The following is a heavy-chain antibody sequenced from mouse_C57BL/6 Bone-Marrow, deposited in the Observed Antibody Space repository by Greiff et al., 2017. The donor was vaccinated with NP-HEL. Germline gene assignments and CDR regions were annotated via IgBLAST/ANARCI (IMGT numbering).Heavy chain of an antibody. CDR1: GFNIKNTY. CDR2: IDPANGNT. V-gene: IGHV14-3*01. J-gene: IGHJ2*01. CDR3: ALIYYDYDGNYFDY. D-gene: IGHD2-4*01. Sequence: EVKLQESVAELVRPGASVKLSCTASGFNIKNTYMHWVKQRPEQGLEWIGRIDPANGNTKYAPKFQGKATITADTSSNTAYLQLSSLTSEDTAIYYCALIYYDYDGNYFDYWGQGTTLTVSS.